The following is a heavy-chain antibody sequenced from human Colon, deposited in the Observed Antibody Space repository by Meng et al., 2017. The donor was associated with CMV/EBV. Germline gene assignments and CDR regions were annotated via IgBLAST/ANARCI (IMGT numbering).Heavy chain of an antibody. D-gene: IGHD5-12*01. V-gene: IGHV4-59*13. Sequence: SETLSLTCSVSGSSTSYYWHWIRQSPGKGLEWIGFIYYTGSTHYNPSLESRVTISLDTSNKEVSLKLASVTVADSALYFCVRSSYDGVFDFWGQGRLVTVPQ. CDR1: GSSTSYY. CDR2: IYYTGST. J-gene: IGHJ4*02. CDR3: VRSSYDGVFDF.